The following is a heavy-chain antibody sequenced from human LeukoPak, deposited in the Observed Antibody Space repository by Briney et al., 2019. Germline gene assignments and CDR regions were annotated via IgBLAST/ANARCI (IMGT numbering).Heavy chain of an antibody. V-gene: IGHV1-18*01. D-gene: IGHD2-2*01. Sequence: ASVKVSCKASGYTFTSYGISWVRQAPGQGLEWMGWISAYNGNTNYAQKLQGRVTMTTDTSTSTAYMELRSLRSDDTAVYYCARALRTSPYYYYGMDVWGQGTTVTVYS. J-gene: IGHJ6*02. CDR1: GYTFTSYG. CDR2: ISAYNGNT. CDR3: ARALRTSPYYYYGMDV.